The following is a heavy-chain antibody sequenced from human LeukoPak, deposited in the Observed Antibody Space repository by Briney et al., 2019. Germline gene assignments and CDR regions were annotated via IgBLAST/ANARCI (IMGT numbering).Heavy chain of an antibody. CDR1: GFTFSSYW. CDR2: VNTDGRST. V-gene: IGHV3-74*01. CDR3: ARGGRIMGATIDY. D-gene: IGHD1-26*01. J-gene: IGHJ4*02. Sequence: PGGSLRLSCAASGFTFSSYWMHWVRQAPGKGLVWVSRVNTDGRSTSYADSVKGRFTIPRDNAKNTLYLQMDSLRAEDTAVYCCARGGRIMGATIDYWGQGALVTVSS.